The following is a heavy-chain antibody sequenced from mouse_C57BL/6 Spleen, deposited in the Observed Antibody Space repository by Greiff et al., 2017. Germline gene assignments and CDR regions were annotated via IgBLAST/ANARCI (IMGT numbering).Heavy chain of an antibody. CDR3: AQRAKGASFDY. Sequence: VQLQQPGAELVRPGSSVKLSCKASGYTFTSYWMDWVKQRPGQGLEWIGNIYPSDSETHYNQKFKDKATLTVDKSSSTAYMQLSSLTSEDSAVYYCAQRAKGASFDYWGQGTTLTVSS. D-gene: IGHD6-1*01. V-gene: IGHV1-61*01. J-gene: IGHJ2*01. CDR1: GYTFTSYW. CDR2: IYPSDSET.